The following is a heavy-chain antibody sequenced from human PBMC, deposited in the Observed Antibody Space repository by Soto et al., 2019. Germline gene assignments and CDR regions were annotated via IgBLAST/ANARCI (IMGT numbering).Heavy chain of an antibody. CDR2: IYYSGST. V-gene: IGHV4-59*01. CDR3: AGKGVGIVATRTGDYYYYEGMEI. J-gene: IGHJ6*02. D-gene: IGHD5-12*01. Sequence: SETLSLTGTVSGGSISSYYCSWIRQPPWQGLEWIGYIYYSGSTNYNPSLKSRVTISVDTSKNQFSLKLSSVTAADTAVYYCAGKGVGIVATRTGDYYYYEGMEICGQGTTV. CDR1: GGSISSYY.